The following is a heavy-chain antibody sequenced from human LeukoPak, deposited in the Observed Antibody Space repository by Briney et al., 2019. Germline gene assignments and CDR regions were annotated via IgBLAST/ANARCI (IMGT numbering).Heavy chain of an antibody. CDR1: GFIFSSFG. D-gene: IGHD6-13*01. J-gene: IGHJ3*02. Sequence: GGSLRLSCAASGFIFSSFGMHWVRQAPGKGLEWVAFTRSDGSNEYHADSVKGRFTISRDNSKNTLYLQMNSLRPEDTAVYYCAKVTIVVAGTAAFDMWGQGTMVIVSS. CDR2: TRSDGSNE. CDR3: AKVTIVVAGTAAFDM. V-gene: IGHV3-30*02.